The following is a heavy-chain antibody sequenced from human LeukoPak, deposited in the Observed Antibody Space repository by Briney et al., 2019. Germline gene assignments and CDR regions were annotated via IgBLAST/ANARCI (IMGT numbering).Heavy chain of an antibody. V-gene: IGHV1-46*01. CDR3: ARDNSVEDTAWWFDP. D-gene: IGHD4-23*01. J-gene: IGHJ5*02. CDR2: INPSGGST. CDR1: GYTFTSYG. Sequence: ASVKVSCKASGYTFTSYGISWVRQAPGQGLEWMGTINPSGGSTSYAQKFQGRVTMTRDMSTSTDYMELSSLRSEDTAVYYCARDNSVEDTAWWFDPWGQGTLVTVSS.